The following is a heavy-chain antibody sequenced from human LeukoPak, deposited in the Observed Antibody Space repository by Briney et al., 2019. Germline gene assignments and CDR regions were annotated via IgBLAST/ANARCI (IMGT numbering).Heavy chain of an antibody. J-gene: IGHJ4*02. V-gene: IGHV4-30-4*01. CDR3: ARSRPYGDYPPDY. D-gene: IGHD4-17*01. CDR1: GGSISSGDYY. Sequence: PSETLSLTCTVSGGSISSGDYYWSWIRQPPGKGLEWIGYIYYSGSTYYNPSLKSRVTISVDTSKNQFSLKLSSVTAADTAVYYCARSRPYGDYPPDYWGQGTLVTVSS. CDR2: IYYSGST.